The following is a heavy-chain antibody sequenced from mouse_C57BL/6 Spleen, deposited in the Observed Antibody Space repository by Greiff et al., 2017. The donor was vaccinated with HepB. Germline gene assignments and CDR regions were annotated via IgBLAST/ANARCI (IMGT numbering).Heavy chain of an antibody. CDR3: ASDGYYYRRYEGYFDY. V-gene: IGHV5-9*01. CDR1: GFTFSSYT. J-gene: IGHJ2*01. D-gene: IGHD2-12*01. CDR2: ICGGGGNT. Sequence: EVKLMESGGGLVKPGGSLKLSCAASGFTFSSYTMSWVRQTPEKRLEWVATICGGGGNTYYPDSVKGRFTLARDNAKNTLYLQMSSLKSEDTALYYCASDGYYYRRYEGYFDYWGQGTTLTVSS.